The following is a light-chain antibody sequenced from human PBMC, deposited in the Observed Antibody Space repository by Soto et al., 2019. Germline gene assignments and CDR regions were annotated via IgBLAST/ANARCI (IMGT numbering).Light chain of an antibody. V-gene: IGLV2-14*01. CDR2: DVS. J-gene: IGLJ1*01. CDR3: SSYTSSITYV. CDR1: SSDVGGYHY. Sequence: QSALTQPASVSGSPGQSITLSCTGTSSDVGGYHYVSWYQQYPGKAHKVMIYDVSNRPSGVSNRFSGSKSGTTASLTISGLQAEDEADYYCSSYTSSITYVFGTGTKVTVL.